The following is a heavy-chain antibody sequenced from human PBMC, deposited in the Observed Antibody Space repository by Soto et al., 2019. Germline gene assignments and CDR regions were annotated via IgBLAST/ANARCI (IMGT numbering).Heavy chain of an antibody. Sequence: ASVKGSCKSSGYRFETYAISWVRQAPGQGLEWMGWIRAYNIDTYYAQKLQDRVTMTTDTSTGTAYMELRSLRSDDTAVYYCARDFSWYYYDSSQLDAFDFWGQRTMVTV. CDR3: ARDFSWYYYDSSQLDAFDF. J-gene: IGHJ3*01. D-gene: IGHD3-22*01. CDR2: IRAYNIDT. V-gene: IGHV1-18*01. CDR1: GYRFETYA.